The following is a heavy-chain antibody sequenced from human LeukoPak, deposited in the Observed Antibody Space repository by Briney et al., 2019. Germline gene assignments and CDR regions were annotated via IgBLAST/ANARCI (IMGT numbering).Heavy chain of an antibody. CDR1: GYTFTSYY. CDR2: INPSGGST. J-gene: IGHJ4*02. CDR3: ARDGAAAGTIDY. Sequence: ASVKVSCKASGYTFTSYYMHWVRQAPGQGLEWRGIINPSGGSTSYAQKFQGRVTMTRDMSTSTVYMELSSLRSEDTAVYYCARDGAAAGTIDYWGQGTLVTVS. D-gene: IGHD6-13*01. V-gene: IGHV1-46*01.